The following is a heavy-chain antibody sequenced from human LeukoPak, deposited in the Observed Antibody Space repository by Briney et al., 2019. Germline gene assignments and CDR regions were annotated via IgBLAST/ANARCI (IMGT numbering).Heavy chain of an antibody. Sequence: PGGSLRLSCAASGFTFSSYAMSWVRQAPGKGLEWVSTISGSDGSTYSADSVKGRFTVSRDNAKNTLYLQVNNLRAEDTAVYYCARGPNRNWSGLDFWGQGTLLTVSS. J-gene: IGHJ4*02. V-gene: IGHV3-23*01. D-gene: IGHD1-1*01. CDR2: ISGSDGST. CDR1: GFTFSSYA. CDR3: ARGPNRNWSGLDF.